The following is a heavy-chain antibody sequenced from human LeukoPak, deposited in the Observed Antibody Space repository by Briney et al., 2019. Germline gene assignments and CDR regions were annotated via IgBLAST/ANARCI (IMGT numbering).Heavy chain of an antibody. CDR3: ARVKVGAAAGILGLWFDP. J-gene: IGHJ5*02. D-gene: IGHD6-13*01. Sequence: SETLSLTCTVSGGSISSYYWSWIRQPPGKGLEWIGYIYYSGSTNYNPSLKSRVTISVDTSKNQFSLKLSSVTAADTAVYYCARVKVGAAAGILGLWFDPWGQGTLVTVSS. V-gene: IGHV4-59*08. CDR1: GGSISSYY. CDR2: IYYSGST.